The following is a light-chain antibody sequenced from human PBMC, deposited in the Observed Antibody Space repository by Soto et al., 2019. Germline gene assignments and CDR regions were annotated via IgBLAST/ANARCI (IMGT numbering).Light chain of an antibody. CDR2: EVN. Sequence: QSALTQPASVSGSPGQPITISCTGTSSDVGAYNYVSWYQLHPGKAPTLMIYEVNNRPSGVSHRFSGSKSGNTASLTFSGLQPEDEADYYCSSYASSGAVVFGGGTKLTVL. V-gene: IGLV2-14*01. J-gene: IGLJ3*02. CDR3: SSYASSGAVV. CDR1: SSDVGAYNY.